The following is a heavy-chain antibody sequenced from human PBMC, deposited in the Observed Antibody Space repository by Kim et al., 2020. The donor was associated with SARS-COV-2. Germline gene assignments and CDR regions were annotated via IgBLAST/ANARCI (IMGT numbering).Heavy chain of an antibody. D-gene: IGHD2-2*01. V-gene: IGHV5-51*01. J-gene: IGHJ4*02. CDR3: ARRSQLAHVPFDY. CDR2: IYPGDSDT. CDR1: GYRFTSYL. Sequence: GESLKISCKGSGYRFTSYLIGWVRQMPGKGLEWMGIIYPGDSDTRYSPACQGQVTISVDKSISTAYLQWSSLKASDTALYYCARRSQLAHVPFDYWGQGTLVTVSS.